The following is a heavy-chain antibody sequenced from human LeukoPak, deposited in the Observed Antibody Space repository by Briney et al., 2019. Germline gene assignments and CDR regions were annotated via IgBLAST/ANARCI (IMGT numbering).Heavy chain of an antibody. D-gene: IGHD4-23*01. CDR1: GGSISSSSYY. V-gene: IGHV4-39*07. CDR3: ARGSTVVSPEYDY. CDR2: IYYSGST. Sequence: SETLSLTCTVSGGSISSSSYYWGWIRQPPGKGLEWIGSIYYSGSTYYNPSLKSRVTISVDTSKNQFSLKLSSVTAADTAVYYCARGSTVVSPEYDYWGQGTLDTVSS. J-gene: IGHJ4*02.